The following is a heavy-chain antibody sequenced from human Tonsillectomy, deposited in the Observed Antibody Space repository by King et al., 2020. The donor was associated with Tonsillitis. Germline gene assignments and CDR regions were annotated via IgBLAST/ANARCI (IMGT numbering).Heavy chain of an antibody. CDR1: GFTFRSYA. D-gene: IGHD2-2*01. CDR3: AKGYCCNTSCADAFDI. V-gene: IGHV3-23*03. J-gene: IGHJ3*02. Sequence: VQLVESGGGLVQPGGSLRLSCAASGFTFRSYAMSWVRRAPGKGLEWVSVIYTGGSSTYYADSVKGRFTISRDNSKNTLYLQMNSLRAEDTAVYYCAKGYCCNTSCADAFDIWGQGTMVTVSS. CDR2: IYTGGSST.